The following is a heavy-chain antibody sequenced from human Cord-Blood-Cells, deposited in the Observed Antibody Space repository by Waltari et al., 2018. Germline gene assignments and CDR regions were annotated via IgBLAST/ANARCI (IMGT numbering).Heavy chain of an antibody. J-gene: IGHJ4*02. Sequence: QVQLVQYGAEVRKLGASVKPPRKDSGYTFHTSEINWVRQATGQGLEWMGWMNPNSGNTGYAQKFQGRVTITRNTSISTAYMELSSLRSEDTAVYYCARGLYLDYWGQGTLVTVSS. CDR2: MNPNSGNT. CDR1: GYTFHTSE. CDR3: ARGLYLDY. V-gene: IGHV1-8*03.